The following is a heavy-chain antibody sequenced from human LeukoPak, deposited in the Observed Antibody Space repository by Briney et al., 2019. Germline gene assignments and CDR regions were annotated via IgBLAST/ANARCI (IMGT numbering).Heavy chain of an antibody. V-gene: IGHV1-69*06. CDR3: ASSHDYGDYVRWFDP. CDR1: GGTLSSYA. D-gene: IGHD4-17*01. CDR2: IIPIFGTA. J-gene: IGHJ5*02. Sequence: ASVKVSCKASGGTLSSYAISWVRQAPGQGLEWMGGIIPIFGTANYVQKFQGRVTITADKSTRTAYMELSSLRSEDTAVYYCASSHDYGDYVRWFDPWGQGTLVTVSS.